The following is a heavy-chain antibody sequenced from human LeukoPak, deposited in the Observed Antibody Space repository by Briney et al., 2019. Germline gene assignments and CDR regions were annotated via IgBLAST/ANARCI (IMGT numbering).Heavy chain of an antibody. D-gene: IGHD2-2*01. CDR3: ARGFHRNIVVVPALSY. CDR1: GLTFSSFS. J-gene: IGHJ4*02. V-gene: IGHV3-48*04. Sequence: GGSLRLSCTVSGLTFSSFSLNWVRQAPGKGLEWISYISSSSNSVYYADSVKGRFTVSRDNAQNALYLQMDSLRAEDTAVYYCARGFHRNIVVVPALSYWGQGTLVTVSS. CDR2: ISSSSNSV.